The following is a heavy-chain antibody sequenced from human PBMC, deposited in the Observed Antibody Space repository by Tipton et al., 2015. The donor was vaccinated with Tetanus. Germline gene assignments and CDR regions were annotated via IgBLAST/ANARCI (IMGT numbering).Heavy chain of an antibody. Sequence: QLVQSGAEVRKPGASVKVSCKASGYTFASYDINWVRQAAGQGLEWMGWMNLNSGNTAFAQKPQGRVTMTSDPSISTAYVELSSLISEDTAIYYCARGATMVGGISPSNYYGMDVWGQGTTVTVSS. D-gene: IGHD3-10*01. V-gene: IGHV1-8*01. CDR1: GYTFASYD. J-gene: IGHJ6*02. CDR2: MNLNSGNT. CDR3: ARGATMVGGISPSNYYGMDV.